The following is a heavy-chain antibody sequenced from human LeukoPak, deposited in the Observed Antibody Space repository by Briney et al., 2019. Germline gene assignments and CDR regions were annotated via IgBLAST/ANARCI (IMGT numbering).Heavy chain of an antibody. J-gene: IGHJ4*02. CDR1: GFTYSTYA. Sequence: GGSLRLYCEASGFTYSTYAMNWTRHAPGKGLEWVSAISSSGYSTYYADSVKCQFTLSRDNSKTTLYLQIHSLRADDATVYHCAKAGGERLSAYWSYWGQGTLVTVSS. CDR3: AKAGGERLSAYWSY. D-gene: IGHD1-1*01. CDR2: ISSSGYST. V-gene: IGHV3-23*01.